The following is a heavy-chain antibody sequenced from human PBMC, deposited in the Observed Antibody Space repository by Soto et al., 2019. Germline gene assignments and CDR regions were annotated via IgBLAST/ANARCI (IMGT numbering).Heavy chain of an antibody. CDR2: ISSGGNTM. D-gene: IGHD3-10*01. Sequence: VQLVESGGGLVQPGGSLRLSCAASGFPFSAYAMNWVRQAPGKGLEWLSYISSGGNTMYYADSVKGRFTISRDNTKNSLYLQMNSLRAEDTSVYYCARDLVVRGVDIRGYAMDVWGQGTTVTVSS. J-gene: IGHJ6*02. CDR1: GFPFSAYA. CDR3: ARDLVVRGVDIRGYAMDV. V-gene: IGHV3-48*04.